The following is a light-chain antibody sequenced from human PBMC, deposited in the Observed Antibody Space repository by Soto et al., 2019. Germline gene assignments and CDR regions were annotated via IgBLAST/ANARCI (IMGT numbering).Light chain of an antibody. CDR1: QSVSSK. Sequence: EIVMTQSPATLSVSRGERATLSCRASQSVSSKLAWYHQKPGQAPRLLIYAASTRATGIPARFSGSGSGTEFALTISSLQSEDFAVYYCQQYYNWPRTFGQGTKVDI. CDR3: QQYYNWPRT. V-gene: IGKV3-15*01. CDR2: AAS. J-gene: IGKJ1*01.